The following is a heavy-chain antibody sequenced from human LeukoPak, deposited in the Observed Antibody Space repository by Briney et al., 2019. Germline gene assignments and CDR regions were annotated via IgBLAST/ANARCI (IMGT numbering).Heavy chain of an antibody. D-gene: IGHD3-10*01. V-gene: IGHV1-46*01. J-gene: IGHJ4*02. Sequence: ASVKVSCKASGYTFTSYYMHWVRQAPGQGLEWMGIINPSGGSTSYAQKFQGRVTMTRDRSTSTVYMELSSLRSEDTAVYYCARHHTYYYGSGSLRGYFDYWGQGTLVTVSS. CDR1: GYTFTSYY. CDR3: ARHHTYYYGSGSLRGYFDY. CDR2: INPSGGST.